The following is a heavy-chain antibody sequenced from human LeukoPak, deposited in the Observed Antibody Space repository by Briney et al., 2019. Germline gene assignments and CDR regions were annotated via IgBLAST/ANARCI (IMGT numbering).Heavy chain of an antibody. V-gene: IGHV4-38-2*01. J-gene: IGHJ4*02. CDR2: IYHSGST. D-gene: IGHD2-2*01. Sequence: SETLSLTCAVSGYSISSGYYWGWIRPPPGKGLERIGSIYHSGSTYYNPSLKSRVTISVDTSKNQSSLKLSSVTAADAAVYYGARLFEPPMIVVVPAAPDYWGQGTLVTVSS. CDR1: GYSISSGYY. CDR3: ARLFEPPMIVVVPAAPDY.